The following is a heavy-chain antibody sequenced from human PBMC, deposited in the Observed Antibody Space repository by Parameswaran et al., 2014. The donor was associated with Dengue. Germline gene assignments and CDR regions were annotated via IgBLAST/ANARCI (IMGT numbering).Heavy chain of an antibody. CDR1: GGSISSGGYS. J-gene: IGHJ3*02. D-gene: IGHD3-3*01. CDR3: ARDTYEDAFDI. CDR2: IYHSGST. Sequence: ASETLSLTCAVSGGSISSGGYSWSWIRQPPGKGLEWIGYIYHSGSTYYNPSLKSRVTISVDRSKNQFSLKLSSVTAADTAVYYCARDTYEDAFDIWGQGTMVTVSS. V-gene: IGHV4-30-2*01.